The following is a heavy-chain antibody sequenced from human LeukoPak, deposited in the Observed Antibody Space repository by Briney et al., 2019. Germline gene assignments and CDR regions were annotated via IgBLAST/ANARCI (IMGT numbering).Heavy chain of an antibody. J-gene: IGHJ4*02. CDR3: ASPLGYCSGGSCYGGYFDY. CDR1: GGSISSSSYY. V-gene: IGHV4-39*01. D-gene: IGHD2-15*01. CDR2: SYYSGST. Sequence: SETLSLTCTVSGGSISSSSYYWGWIRQPPGKGLEGMGRSYYSGSTYYNPSLKSRVTISVDTSKHQFSLKLSSVTAADTAVYYCASPLGYCSGGSCYGGYFDYWGQGALVTVSS.